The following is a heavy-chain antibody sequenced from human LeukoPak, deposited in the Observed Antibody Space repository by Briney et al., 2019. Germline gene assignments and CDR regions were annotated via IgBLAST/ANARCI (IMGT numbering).Heavy chain of an antibody. CDR3: AREGYASGWNDY. CDR1: GGSITNDY. CDR2: IYHSGTT. V-gene: IGHV4-59*01. J-gene: IGHJ4*02. D-gene: IGHD6-19*01. Sequence: PGTLSLTCVVSGGSITNDYWSWMRQPRGRGREWMGYIYHSGTTNYKPSLKGRVTISVDMSKNQFYLKLRSVTAADTAVYYCAREGYASGWNDYWGRGILVTVSS.